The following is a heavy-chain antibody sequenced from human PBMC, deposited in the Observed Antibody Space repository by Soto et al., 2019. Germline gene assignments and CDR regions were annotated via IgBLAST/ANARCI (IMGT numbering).Heavy chain of an antibody. J-gene: IGHJ4*02. Sequence: GASVKVSCEASGYTFTSYAMHCGRQAPGQRLEWMGWINAGNGNTKYSQKFQGRVTITRDTSASTAYMELSSLRSEDTAVYYCARVTGYYAPDYWGQGTLVTVSS. CDR2: INAGNGNT. CDR1: GYTFTSYA. CDR3: ARVTGYYAPDY. D-gene: IGHD3-9*01. V-gene: IGHV1-3*01.